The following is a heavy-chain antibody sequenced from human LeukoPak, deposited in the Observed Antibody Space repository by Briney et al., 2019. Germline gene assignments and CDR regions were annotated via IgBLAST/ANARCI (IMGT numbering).Heavy chain of an antibody. J-gene: IGHJ3*02. CDR3: ARDLVTVTKGFDI. Sequence: SETLSLTCAVSGDSFSSHYWTWIRQSPGTGLEWIGYISHIGRTNYNPYLKSRVTISIDTYKNQFSLKLRSVTAADTAVYYCARDLVTVTKGFDIWGQGTMVSVSS. D-gene: IGHD4-17*01. CDR1: GDSFSSHY. CDR2: ISHIGRT. V-gene: IGHV4-59*11.